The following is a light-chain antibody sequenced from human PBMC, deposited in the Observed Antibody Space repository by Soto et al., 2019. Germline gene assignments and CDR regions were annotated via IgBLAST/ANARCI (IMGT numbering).Light chain of an antibody. CDR1: QSVSSTY. V-gene: IGKV3-20*01. Sequence: EIVLTQSPGTLSLSPGERATLSCRANQSVSSTYLAWYQQKPGQAPRLLIFGASSRATGIPDRFSGSGSGTDFSLTISRLEPEDFAVYYCQQYVRSPYTFGPGTKLDIK. J-gene: IGKJ3*01. CDR2: GAS. CDR3: QQYVRSPYT.